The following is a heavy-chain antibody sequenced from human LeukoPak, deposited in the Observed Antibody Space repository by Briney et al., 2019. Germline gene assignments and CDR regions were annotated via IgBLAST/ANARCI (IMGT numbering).Heavy chain of an antibody. CDR2: IYYSGST. D-gene: IGHD2-21*01. J-gene: IGHJ4*02. V-gene: IGHV4-39*07. CDR1: GSSISSSSYY. CDR3: ARLQGDSTAIFDY. Sequence: PSETLSLTCTVSGSSISSSSYYWGWIRQPPGKGLEWIGSIYYSGSTYYNPSLKSRVTISVDTSKNQFSLKLSSVTAADTAVYYCARLQGDSTAIFDYWGQGALVSVSS.